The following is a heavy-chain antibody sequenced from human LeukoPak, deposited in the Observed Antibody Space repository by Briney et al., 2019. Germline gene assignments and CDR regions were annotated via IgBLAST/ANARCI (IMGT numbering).Heavy chain of an antibody. CDR3: ARLQGGYNWNRNWFDP. V-gene: IGHV3-23*01. J-gene: IGHJ5*02. CDR1: GFTFSAYA. D-gene: IGHD1-20*01. CDR2: ITGRGTTT. Sequence: GGSLRLSCAASGFTFSAYAMSWVRQAPGKGLEWVSSITGRGTTTFYSDSVKGRFTISRDNSKNTLYLQMNSLTAADTAVYYCARLQGGYNWNRNWFDPWGQGTLVTVSS.